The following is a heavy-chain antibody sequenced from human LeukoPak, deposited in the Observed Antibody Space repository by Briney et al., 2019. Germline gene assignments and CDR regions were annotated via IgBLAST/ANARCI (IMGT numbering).Heavy chain of an antibody. J-gene: IGHJ4*02. Sequence: PGGSLRLSCAAPGFTFSNYVMSWVRQAPGKGLEWDYGISFRGGHTYYANPVTDRFAIARDNSGNTMFLQMNSLRAEDTAVYYCAKDRECSGTSCSRYFDFWGEGTLVAVSS. V-gene: IGHV3-23*01. CDR2: ISFRGGHT. CDR3: AKDRECSGTSCSRYFDF. CDR1: GFTFSNYV. D-gene: IGHD2-2*01.